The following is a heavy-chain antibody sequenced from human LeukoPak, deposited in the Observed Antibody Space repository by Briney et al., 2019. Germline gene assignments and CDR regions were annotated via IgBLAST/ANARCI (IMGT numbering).Heavy chain of an antibody. CDR2: IYYSGST. Sequence: PSETLSLTCTVSGASISSHHWSWIRQPPGKGLEWIGYIYYSGSTNYNPSLKSRVTISVDTSKNQFSLNLNSVTAADTAVYYCARVSGTIFGVVDYWGQGTLVTVSS. J-gene: IGHJ4*02. V-gene: IGHV4-59*11. D-gene: IGHD3-3*01. CDR3: ARVSGTIFGVVDY. CDR1: GASISSHH.